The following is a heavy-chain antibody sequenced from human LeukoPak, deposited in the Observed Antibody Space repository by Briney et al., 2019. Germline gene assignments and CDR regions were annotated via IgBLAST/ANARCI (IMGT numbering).Heavy chain of an antibody. V-gene: IGHV3-53*01. Sequence: GGSLRLSCAASGFTVSNSYMSWVRLAPGKGLEWVSVIYDGGSTYYADSVKGRFTISRDNSKNTVYLQMNSLRAEDTAVYYCARGYYDILTGDYYFDYWGQGTQVTVSS. CDR2: IYDGGST. D-gene: IGHD3-9*01. J-gene: IGHJ4*02. CDR1: GFTVSNSY. CDR3: ARGYYDILTGDYYFDY.